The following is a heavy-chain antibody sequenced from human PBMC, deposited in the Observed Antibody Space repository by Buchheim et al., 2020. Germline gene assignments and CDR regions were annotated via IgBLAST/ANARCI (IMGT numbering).Heavy chain of an antibody. D-gene: IGHD1-26*01. Sequence: EVQLVESGGGLVQPGGSLRLSCVASGFTFSGNWMSWVRQAPGKGLEWVANMKQDGSDKYYVDSVEGRFTISRDNARHSLSLQMDSLRAEDTAVYYCARDWDYWGQGIL. J-gene: IGHJ4*02. CDR3: ARDWDY. V-gene: IGHV3-7*01. CDR1: GFTFSGNW. CDR2: MKQDGSDK.